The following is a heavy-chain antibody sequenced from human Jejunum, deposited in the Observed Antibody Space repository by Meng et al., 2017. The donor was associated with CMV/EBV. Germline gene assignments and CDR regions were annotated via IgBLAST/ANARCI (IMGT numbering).Heavy chain of an antibody. CDR3: ARGSMFSA. CDR1: GFSFDDYG. Sequence: SCVASGFSFDDYGMTWVRQAPGKGLEWVSGINWSSAGTYYADSVKGRFTISRENAENSLYLQMNSLRAGDTAVYYCARGSMFSAWGQGTMVTVSS. V-gene: IGHV3-20*04. D-gene: IGHD3-10*02. CDR2: INWSSAGT. J-gene: IGHJ3*01.